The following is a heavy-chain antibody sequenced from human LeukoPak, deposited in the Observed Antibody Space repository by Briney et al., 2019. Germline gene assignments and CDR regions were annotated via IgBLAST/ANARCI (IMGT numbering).Heavy chain of an antibody. D-gene: IGHD5-18*01. CDR3: ARDYTAMALNWFDP. CDR2: IYYSGST. V-gene: IGHV4-39*02. J-gene: IGHJ5*02. Sequence: SETLSLTCTVSGGSISSSSYYWGWIRQPPGKGLEWIGSIYYSGSTYFHPSLKSRVTISVDTSKNQFSLKLSSVTAADTAVYYCARDYTAMALNWFDPWGQGTLVTVSS. CDR1: GGSISSSSYY.